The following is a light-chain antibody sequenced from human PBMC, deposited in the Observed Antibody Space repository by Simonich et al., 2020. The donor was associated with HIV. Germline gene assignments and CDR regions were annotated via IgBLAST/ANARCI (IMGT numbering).Light chain of an antibody. Sequence: DIVMTQHPDSLAVSLGERATINCKSSQRVLNGSNNKHYLAWSQQKPGQPPKLLIYWASSRESGVPDRFSGSGSETDFTLTISSLQAEDVAVYYCQQYFRTPLTFGGGTKVEIK. V-gene: IGKV4-1*01. CDR1: QRVLNGSNNKHY. CDR2: WAS. J-gene: IGKJ4*01. CDR3: QQYFRTPLT.